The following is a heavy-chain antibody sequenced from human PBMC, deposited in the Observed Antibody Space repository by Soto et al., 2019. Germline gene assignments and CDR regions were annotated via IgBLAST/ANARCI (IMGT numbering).Heavy chain of an antibody. V-gene: IGHV1-8*01. Sequence: ASVKVSCKASGYTFTSYDINWVRQATGQGLEWMGWMNPNSGNTGYAQRFQGRVTMTTDTSTSTAYMELSSLRSEDTAVYYCARDLGGWPDYWGQGTLVTVSS. CDR1: GYTFTSYD. CDR3: ARDLGGWPDY. J-gene: IGHJ4*02. CDR2: MNPNSGNT. D-gene: IGHD2-15*01.